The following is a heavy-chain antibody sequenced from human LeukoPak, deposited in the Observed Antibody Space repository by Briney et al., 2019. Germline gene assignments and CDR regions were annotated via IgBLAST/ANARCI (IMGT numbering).Heavy chain of an antibody. Sequence: PGGSLRLSCAASGFTFSSYWMHWVRQAPRKGLVWVSRINSDGSSTSYADSVKGRFTISRDNAKNTLYLQMNSLRAEDTAVYYCARGWGYSSSSGSPSMFDPWGQGTLVTVSS. V-gene: IGHV3-74*01. CDR3: ARGWGYSSSSGSPSMFDP. CDR2: INSDGSST. CDR1: GFTFSSYW. D-gene: IGHD6-6*01. J-gene: IGHJ5*02.